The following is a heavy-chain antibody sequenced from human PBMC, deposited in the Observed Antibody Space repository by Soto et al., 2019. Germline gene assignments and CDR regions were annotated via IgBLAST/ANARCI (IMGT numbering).Heavy chain of an antibody. J-gene: IGHJ4*02. CDR2: ISGSGGST. D-gene: IGHD3-22*01. V-gene: IGHV3-23*01. CDR1: GFTFSSYA. Sequence: GGSLRLSCAASGFTFSSYAMSWVRQAPGKGLEWVSAISGSGGSTYYADSVKGRFTISRDNSKNTLYLQMNSLRAEDTAVYYCAKDSNVDSSGYYVDWGQGTLATVSS. CDR3: AKDSNVDSSGYYVD.